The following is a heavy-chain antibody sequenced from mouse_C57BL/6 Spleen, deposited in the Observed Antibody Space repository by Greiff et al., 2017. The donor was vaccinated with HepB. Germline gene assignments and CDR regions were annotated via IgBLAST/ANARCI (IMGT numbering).Heavy chain of an antibody. CDR3: AREEVWYFDV. CDR2: INYDGSST. J-gene: IGHJ1*03. CDR1: GFTFSDYY. Sequence: EVKLVESAGGLVQPGSSMKLSCTASGFTFSDYYMAWVRQVPEKGLEWVANINYDGSSTYYLDSLKSRFIISRDNAKNILYLQMSSLKSEDTATYYCAREEVWYFDVWGTGTTVTVSS. V-gene: IGHV5-16*01.